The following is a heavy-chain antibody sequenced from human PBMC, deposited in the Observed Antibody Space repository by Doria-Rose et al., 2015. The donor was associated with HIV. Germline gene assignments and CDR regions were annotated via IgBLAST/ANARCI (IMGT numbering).Heavy chain of an antibody. J-gene: IGHJ4*02. CDR3: ARIKSSRWYHKYYFDF. CDR1: GVSLSSPGMG. CDR2: IFSDDER. Sequence: TLKESGPVLVKPTETLTLTCTVSGVSLSSPGMGVSWIRQPPGKALEWLANIFSDDERSYNTALKSRLTISRSTSKSQVVLTMTDMDPVDTATYYCARIKSSRWYHKYYFDFWGQGTLVIVSA. V-gene: IGHV2-26*01. D-gene: IGHD6-13*01.